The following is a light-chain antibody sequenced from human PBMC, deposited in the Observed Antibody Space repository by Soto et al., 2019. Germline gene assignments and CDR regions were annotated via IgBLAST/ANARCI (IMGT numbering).Light chain of an antibody. CDR1: SSDVGSYDH. V-gene: IGLV2-14*01. CDR2: EVS. Sequence: QSALAQPASVSGSPGQSITISCSGTSSDVGSYDHVAWYQQFPGKTPKLMIYEVSNRPSGVSSRFSGSKSGNTASLTVSGLQAEDEADYYCSSYTGGNPSYVFGTGTKVTVL. J-gene: IGLJ1*01. CDR3: SSYTGGNPSYV.